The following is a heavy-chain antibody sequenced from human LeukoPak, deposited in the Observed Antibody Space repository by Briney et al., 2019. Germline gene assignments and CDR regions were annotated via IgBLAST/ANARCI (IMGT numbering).Heavy chain of an antibody. CDR2: INPNSGGT. CDR3: ARGTDYGDVYYYYYMDV. D-gene: IGHD4-17*01. V-gene: IGHV1-2*02. J-gene: IGHJ6*03. Sequence: ASVKVSCKASGYTFTGYYMHWVRQAPGQGLEWMGWINPNSGGTNYAQKFQGRVTMTRDTSISTAYMELSRLRSDDTAVCYCARGTDYGDVYYYYYMDVWGKGTTVTVSS. CDR1: GYTFTGYY.